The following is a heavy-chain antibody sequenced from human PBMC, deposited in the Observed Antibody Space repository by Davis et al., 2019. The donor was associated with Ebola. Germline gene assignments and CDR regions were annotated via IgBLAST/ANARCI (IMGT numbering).Heavy chain of an antibody. CDR2: ITTNTGNP. CDR3: ARGVVVGANWFDP. CDR1: AYTFTSYA. J-gene: IGHJ5*02. Sequence: ASVQVTCNASAYTFTSYAMNWVRQAPGQGPEWMGLITTNTGNPTYAQGFTGRFVFSLDTSVSTAYLQISSLTAEDTAVYYCARGVVVGANWFDPWGQGTLVTVSS. D-gene: IGHD2-15*01. V-gene: IGHV7-4-1*02.